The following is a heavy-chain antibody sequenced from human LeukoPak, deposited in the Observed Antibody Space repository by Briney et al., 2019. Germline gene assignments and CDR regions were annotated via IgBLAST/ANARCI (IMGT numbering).Heavy chain of an antibody. CDR2: ISYDGSNK. D-gene: IGHD3-22*01. J-gene: IGHJ4*02. CDR1: GFTFSSYG. V-gene: IGHV3-30*18. CDR3: AKDRYYDSSGPIDY. Sequence: GRSLRLSCAASGFTFSSYGMHWVRQAPGKGLEWVAVISYDGSNKYYADSVKGRFTLSRDNSKNTLYLQMNSLRAEDTAVYYCAKDRYYDSSGPIDYWGQGTLVTVSS.